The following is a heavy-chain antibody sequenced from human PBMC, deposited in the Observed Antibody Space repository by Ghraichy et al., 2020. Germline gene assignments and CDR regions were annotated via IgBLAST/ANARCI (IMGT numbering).Heavy chain of an antibody. J-gene: IGHJ5*02. Sequence: SETLSLTCTVSGGSISSYYWSWIRQPPGKGLEWIGYIYYSGSTNYNPSLKSRVTISVDTSKNQFSLKLSSVTAADTAVYYCARDGSPSYSSGYGGIDPWGQGTLVTVSS. CDR1: GGSISSYY. CDR3: ARDGSPSYSSGYGGIDP. V-gene: IGHV4-59*01. D-gene: IGHD6-19*01. CDR2: IYYSGST.